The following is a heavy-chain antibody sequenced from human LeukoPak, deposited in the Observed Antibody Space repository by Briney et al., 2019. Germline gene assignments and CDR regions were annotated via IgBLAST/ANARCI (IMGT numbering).Heavy chain of an antibody. Sequence: PSETLSLTCTVSGGSISSYYWSWIRQPPGKGLEWIGYIYYSGSSNYNPSLKSRVTISIDTSKNQFSPKLSSVTAADTAVYYCARGGYGPDFWGQGALVTVSS. D-gene: IGHD5-12*01. J-gene: IGHJ4*02. CDR1: GGSISSYY. CDR2: IYYSGSS. CDR3: ARGGYGPDF. V-gene: IGHV4-59*01.